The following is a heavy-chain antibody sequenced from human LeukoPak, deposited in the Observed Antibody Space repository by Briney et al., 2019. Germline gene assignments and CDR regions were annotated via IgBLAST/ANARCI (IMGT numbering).Heavy chain of an antibody. Sequence: PSETLSLTCTVSGGSISSSSYYWGWIRQPPGKGLEWIGSIYYSGSTYYNPSLKSRVTISVDTSKNQFSLRLSSVTAADTAVYSCARGFDGHNAFDIWGQGTMVTVSS. D-gene: IGHD3-9*01. CDR2: IYYSGST. J-gene: IGHJ3*02. V-gene: IGHV4-39*01. CDR3: ARGFDGHNAFDI. CDR1: GGSISSSSYY.